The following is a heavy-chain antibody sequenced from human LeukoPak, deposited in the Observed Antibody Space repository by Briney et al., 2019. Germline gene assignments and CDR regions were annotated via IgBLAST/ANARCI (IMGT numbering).Heavy chain of an antibody. CDR3: ARVEEQWLDY. CDR2: INPNSGGT. CDR1: GYTFTTYN. J-gene: IGHJ4*02. D-gene: IGHD6-19*01. V-gene: IGHV1-2*02. Sequence: ASVKVSCKASGYTFTTYNINWVRQAPGQGLEWMGWINPNSGGTNYAQKFQGRVTMTRDTSISTAYVELSRLRSDDTAVYYCARVEEQWLDYWGQGTLVTVSS.